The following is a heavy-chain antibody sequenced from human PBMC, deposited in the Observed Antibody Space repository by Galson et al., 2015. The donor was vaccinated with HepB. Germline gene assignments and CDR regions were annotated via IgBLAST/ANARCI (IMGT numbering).Heavy chain of an antibody. CDR2: IYWDDDK. CDR3: ARSGYSTGGVCSNWPDP. Sequence: PALVKPTQTLTLTCTFSGFSLSTNGVGVGWIRQPPGKALEWLALIYWDDDKRYSPSLKSRLTITKDTSKNQVVLTMTNMDPVDTATYYCARSGYSTGGVCSNWPDPWGHGTLVAV. V-gene: IGHV2-5*02. J-gene: IGHJ5*02. CDR1: GFSLSTNGVG. D-gene: IGHD2-8*02.